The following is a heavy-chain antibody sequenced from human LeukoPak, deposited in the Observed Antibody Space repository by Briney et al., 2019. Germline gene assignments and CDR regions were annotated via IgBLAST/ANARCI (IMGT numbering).Heavy chain of an antibody. D-gene: IGHD3-10*01. Sequence: GGSLRLSCAASGFTFDDYAMHWVRQVPGKGLEWVSGISWNSASIGYADSVKGRFTISRDNAKNSLYLQMNSLRAEDTALYYCAKGDRVFPLLPDYWGQGTLVTVSS. J-gene: IGHJ4*02. CDR1: GFTFDDYA. CDR3: AKGDRVFPLLPDY. V-gene: IGHV3-9*01. CDR2: ISWNSASI.